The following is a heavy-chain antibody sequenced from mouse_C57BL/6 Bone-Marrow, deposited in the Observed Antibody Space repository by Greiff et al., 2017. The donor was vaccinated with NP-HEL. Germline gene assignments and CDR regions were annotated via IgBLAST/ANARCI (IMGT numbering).Heavy chain of an antibody. Sequence: VKLQQPGAELVKPGASVKMSCKASGYTFTSYWITWVKQRPGQGLEWIGDIYPGSGSTNYNEKFKSKATLTVDTSSSTAYMQLSSLTSEDSAVYYCARPILYGYGYYYAMDYWGQGTSVTVSS. J-gene: IGHJ4*01. V-gene: IGHV1-55*01. D-gene: IGHD2-2*01. CDR1: GYTFTSYW. CDR2: IYPGSGST. CDR3: ARPILYGYGYYYAMDY.